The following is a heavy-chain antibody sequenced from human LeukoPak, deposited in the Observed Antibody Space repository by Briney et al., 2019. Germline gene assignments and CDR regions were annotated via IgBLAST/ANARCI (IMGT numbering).Heavy chain of an antibody. D-gene: IGHD6-6*01. CDR2: ISYDGSNK. CDR3: AKEIVKDSSSSGGYFDY. V-gene: IGHV3-30*18. Sequence: GGSLRLSCAASGFTFSSYGMHWVRQAPGKGLEWVAVISYDGSNKYYADSVKGRFTISRDNSKNTLYLQMNSLRAEDTAVYYCAKEIVKDSSSSGGYFDYWGLGTLVTVSS. J-gene: IGHJ4*02. CDR1: GFTFSSYG.